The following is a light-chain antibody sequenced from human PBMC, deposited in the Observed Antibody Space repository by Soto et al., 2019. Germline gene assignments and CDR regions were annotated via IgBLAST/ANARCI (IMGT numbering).Light chain of an antibody. J-gene: IGKJ1*01. CDR3: QQRGNWPLT. V-gene: IGKV3-11*01. CDR2: DAS. Sequence: EIVLTQSPATLSLSPGERATLSCRASQSVSSYFAWYQQKPDQAPRLLIYDASNRATGIPARFSGSGSGTEFTLTISSLEPEDFAVYYCQQRGNWPLTFGQGTKVEIK. CDR1: QSVSSY.